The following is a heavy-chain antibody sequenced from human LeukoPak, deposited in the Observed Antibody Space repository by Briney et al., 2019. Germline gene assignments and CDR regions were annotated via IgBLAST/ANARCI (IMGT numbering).Heavy chain of an antibody. CDR2: INHSGST. D-gene: IGHD6-13*01. Sequence: PSETLSLTCAAYGGSFSGYYWSWIRQPPGKGLEWIGEINHSGSTNYNPSLKSRVSISVDSSKNQFSLKVSSGTAADTAVYYCARGSDTAAGLYGGERTLVTVS. CDR1: GGSFSGYY. CDR3: ARGSDTAAGLY. J-gene: IGHJ4*02. V-gene: IGHV4-34*01.